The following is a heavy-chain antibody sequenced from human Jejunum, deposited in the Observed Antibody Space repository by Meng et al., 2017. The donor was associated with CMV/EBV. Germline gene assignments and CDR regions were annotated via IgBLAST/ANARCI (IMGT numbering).Heavy chain of an antibody. CDR1: GFSVTRDY. J-gene: IGHJ4*02. V-gene: IGHV3-53*01. CDR2: IYNDYSGAST. D-gene: IGHD1-26*01. CDR3: ARDLWEGFDY. Sequence: SGFSVTRDYMTWVRQAPGKGLEWVSIIYNDYSGASTYYADSVKGRFTISRDNAKNSLYLQMNSLRAEDTAVYYCARDLWEGFDYWGQGTLVTVSS.